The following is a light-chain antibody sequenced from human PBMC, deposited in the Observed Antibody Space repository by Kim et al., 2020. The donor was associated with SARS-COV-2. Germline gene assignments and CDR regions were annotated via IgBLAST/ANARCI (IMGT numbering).Light chain of an antibody. J-gene: IGLJ2*01. CDR1: SLRSYY. Sequence: VALGQTVRITGQGDSLRSYYATWYQQKPGQAPILVIYGKNNRPSGIPDRFSGASSGNTASLTITGTQAGDEADYYCNSRDSNDTVVCGGGTQLTVL. V-gene: IGLV3-19*01. CDR3: NSRDSNDTVV. CDR2: GKN.